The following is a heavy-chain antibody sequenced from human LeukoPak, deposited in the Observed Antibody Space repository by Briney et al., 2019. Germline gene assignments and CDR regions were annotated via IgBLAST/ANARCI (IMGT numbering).Heavy chain of an antibody. J-gene: IGHJ4*02. Sequence: GGSLRLSCVASGFTFSSHAMSWVRQAAGKGLEWVSSTSSSGETTYYADSVKGRFTISRDNSRNTLYLQMNSLRAEDTAVYYCAKDRPNYYGTNGHYYRRDGDCWGQGTLVTVSS. V-gene: IGHV3-23*01. CDR1: GFTFSSHA. CDR2: TSSSGETT. CDR3: AKDRPNYYGTNGHYYRRDGDC. D-gene: IGHD3-22*01.